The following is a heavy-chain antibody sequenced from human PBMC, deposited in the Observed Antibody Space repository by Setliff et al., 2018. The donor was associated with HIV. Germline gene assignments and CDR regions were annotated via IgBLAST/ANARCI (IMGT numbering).Heavy chain of an antibody. J-gene: IGHJ5*02. CDR3: AREGGTGRSSWYGAYWYDP. CDR2: INHSGKT. Sequence: SETLSLTCAVYGGSFSGYYWTWVRQPPRKGLEWIGDINHSGKTNYNRSLKSRVTISLDTSKNQFSLRLTSVTAADTAVYYCAREGGTGRSSWYGAYWYDPWGQGTLVTVSS. D-gene: IGHD6-13*01. V-gene: IGHV4-34*01. CDR1: GGSFSGYY.